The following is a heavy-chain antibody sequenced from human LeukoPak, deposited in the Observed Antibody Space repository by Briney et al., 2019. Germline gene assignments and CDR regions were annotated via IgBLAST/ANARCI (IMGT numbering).Heavy chain of an antibody. V-gene: IGHV1-69*13. D-gene: IGHD6-6*01. CDR3: ARPSGRYSSSSTTFDY. J-gene: IGHJ4*02. Sequence: GASVKVSCKASGGTFSSYAISWVRQAPGQGLEWMGGIIPIFGTANYAQKFQGRVTIIADESTSTAYMELSSLRSEDTAVYYCARPSGRYSSSSTTFDYWGQGTLVTVSS. CDR2: IIPIFGTA. CDR1: GGTFSSYA.